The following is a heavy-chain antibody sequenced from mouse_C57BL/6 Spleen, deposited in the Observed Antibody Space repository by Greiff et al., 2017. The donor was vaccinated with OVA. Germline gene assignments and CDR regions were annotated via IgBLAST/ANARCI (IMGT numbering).Heavy chain of an antibody. CDR3: AITGTEGYFDV. CDR1: GYTFTSYW. J-gene: IGHJ1*03. V-gene: IGHV1-52*01. CDR2: IDPSDSAT. Sequence: VQLQQPGAELVRPGSSVKLSCKASGYTFTSYWMHWVKQRPIQGLEWIGNIDPSDSATHYNQKFKDKATLTVDKSSSTAYMQLSSLTSEDSAVYYCAITGTEGYFDVWGTGTTVTVSS. D-gene: IGHD4-1*01.